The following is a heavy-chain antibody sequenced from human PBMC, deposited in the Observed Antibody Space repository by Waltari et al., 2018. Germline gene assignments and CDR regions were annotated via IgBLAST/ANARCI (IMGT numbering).Heavy chain of an antibody. J-gene: IGHJ3*02. CDR2: INHSGST. Sequence: QVQLQQWGAGLLKPSETLSLTCAVYGGSFSGYYWSWIRQPPGKGLEWIGEINHSGSTNYNPSLKSRVTISVDTSKNQFSLKLSSVTAADTAVYYCARVRLSLMGRSMAFDIWGQGTMVTVSS. CDR3: ARVRLSLMGRSMAFDI. V-gene: IGHV4-34*01. CDR1: GGSFSGYY.